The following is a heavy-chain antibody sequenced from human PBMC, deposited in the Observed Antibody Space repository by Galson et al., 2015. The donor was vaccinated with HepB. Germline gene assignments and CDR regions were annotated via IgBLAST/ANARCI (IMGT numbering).Heavy chain of an antibody. CDR1: GFTFSSYA. D-gene: IGHD5-18*01. V-gene: IGHV3-23*01. CDR2: ISGSGGST. CDR3: ANPATPYYSYGFDY. Sequence: SLRLSCAASGFTFSSYAMSWVRQAPGKRLEWVSAISGSGGSTYYADSVKGRFTISRDNSENTLYLQMNSLRAEDTAVYYCANPATPYYSYGFDYWGQGTLVTVSS. J-gene: IGHJ4*02.